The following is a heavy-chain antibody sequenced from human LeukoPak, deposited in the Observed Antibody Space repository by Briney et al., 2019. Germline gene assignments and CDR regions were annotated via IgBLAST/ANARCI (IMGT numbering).Heavy chain of an antibody. Sequence: GGSLRRSCAASGFTFRNYWMSWVRQAPGTGLEWVANIKQDGSDRNYVTSVRGRFTISRDNAESSLYLQMNSLRVEDTAVYYCVRNLAVAGTCFDSWGQGTLVTVSS. V-gene: IGHV3-7*03. J-gene: IGHJ4*02. CDR2: IKQDGSDR. CDR3: VRNLAVAGTCFDS. CDR1: GFTFRNYW. D-gene: IGHD6-19*01.